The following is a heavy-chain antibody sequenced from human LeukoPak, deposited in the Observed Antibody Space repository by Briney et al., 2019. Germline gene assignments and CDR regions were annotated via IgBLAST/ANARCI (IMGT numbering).Heavy chain of an antibody. J-gene: IGHJ4*02. CDR1: GFTFSRSA. CDR3: VREDVGLLVVGTLDY. D-gene: IGHD2-15*01. CDR2: ISYDESNK. V-gene: IGHV3-30*15. Sequence: PGGSLRLSCAASGFTFSRSALHWVHQAPGKGLEWVALISYDESNKFYADSVKGRFTISRDNSKNTLFLQMSSLRAEDTAVYYCVREDVGLLVVGTLDYWGQGTLVTVSS.